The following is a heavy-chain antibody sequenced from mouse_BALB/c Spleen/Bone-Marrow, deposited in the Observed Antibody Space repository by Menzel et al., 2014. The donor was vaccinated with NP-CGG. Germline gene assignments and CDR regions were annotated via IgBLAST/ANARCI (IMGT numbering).Heavy chain of an antibody. V-gene: IGHV1-4*01. CDR1: GYSFTSYT. Sequence: QVYVKQSGAELVRPGASVKMSCKASGYSFTSYTMHWVKQRPGQGLEWIAYINPRDTYSDYNQKFKDRATVTADKSSSTAYMQLSSLTSEDSAVYYCTREGTYDGFSGHFDYWGQGTTLTISS. CDR2: INPRDTYS. D-gene: IGHD2-3*01. CDR3: TREGTYDGFSGHFDY. J-gene: IGHJ2*01.